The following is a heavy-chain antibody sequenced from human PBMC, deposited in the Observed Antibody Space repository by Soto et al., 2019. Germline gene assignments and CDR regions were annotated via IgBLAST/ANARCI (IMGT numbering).Heavy chain of an antibody. V-gene: IGHV3-33*01. J-gene: IGHJ6*02. CDR2: IWYDGSNK. D-gene: IGHD3-9*01. CDR3: ARAYYDILTGYYRTYYGMDV. CDR1: GFTFSSYG. Sequence: QVQLVESGGGVVQPGRSLRLSCAASGFTFSSYGMHWVRQAPGKGLEWVAVIWYDGSNKYYADSVKGRFTISRDNSKNTLYLQMNSLRAEDTAVYYGARAYYDILTGYYRTYYGMDVWGQGTTVTVSS.